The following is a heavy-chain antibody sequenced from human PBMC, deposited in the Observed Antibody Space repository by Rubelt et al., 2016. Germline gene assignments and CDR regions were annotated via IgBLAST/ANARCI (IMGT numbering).Heavy chain of an antibody. CDR1: GYTFTSYG. V-gene: IGHV1-18*01. J-gene: IGHJ5*02. D-gene: IGHD3-10*01. CDR3: AGCYGSGSYGNWFDP. Sequence: QVQLVQSGAEVKKPGASVKVSCKASGYTFTSYGISWVRQAPGQGLEWMGWISAYNGNTNYAQKLQGRGTMTTDTSTSTAYMELRSLRSDDTAVYYCAGCYGSGSYGNWFDPWGQGTLVTVSS. CDR2: ISAYNGNT.